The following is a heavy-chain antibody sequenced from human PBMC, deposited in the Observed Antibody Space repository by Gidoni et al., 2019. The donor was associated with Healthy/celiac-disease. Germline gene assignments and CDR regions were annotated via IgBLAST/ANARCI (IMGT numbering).Heavy chain of an antibody. Sequence: EVQLVESGGGLVKPGGSLRLSCAASGFTFSHAWMSWVRQAPGKGLEWVGRIKSKTDGGTTDYAAPVKGRFTISRDDSKNTLYLQMNSLKTEDTAVYYCTTETSHLNDYGDYEGGYYYYGMNVWGQGTTVTVSS. J-gene: IGHJ6*02. CDR1: GFTFSHAW. D-gene: IGHD4-17*01. V-gene: IGHV3-15*01. CDR2: IKSKTDGGTT. CDR3: TTETSHLNDYGDYEGGYYYYGMNV.